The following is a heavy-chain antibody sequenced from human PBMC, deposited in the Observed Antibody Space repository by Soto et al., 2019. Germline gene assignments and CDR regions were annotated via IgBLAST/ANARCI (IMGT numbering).Heavy chain of an antibody. J-gene: IGHJ4*02. V-gene: IGHV3-30-3*01. D-gene: IGHD6-19*01. CDR2: ISYDGSNK. Sequence: QVQLVESGGGVVQPGRSLRLSCAASGFTFSSYAMPWVRQAPGKGLEWVAVISYDGSNKYYADSVKGRFTISRDNSKNTLYLQMNSLRAEDTAVYYCARAAGIAVAGTGAVDYWGQGTLVTVSS. CDR1: GFTFSSYA. CDR3: ARAAGIAVAGTGAVDY.